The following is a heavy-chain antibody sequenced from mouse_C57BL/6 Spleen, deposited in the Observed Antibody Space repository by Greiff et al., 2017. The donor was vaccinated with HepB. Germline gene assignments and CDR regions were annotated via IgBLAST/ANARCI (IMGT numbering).Heavy chain of an antibody. CDR2: IWSGGST. J-gene: IGHJ4*01. V-gene: IGHV2-2*01. CDR3: ARTIYYGYDDYAMDY. CDR1: GFSLTSYG. D-gene: IGHD2-2*01. Sequence: VQLQQSGPGLVQPSQSLSITCTVSGFSLTSYGVHWVRQSPGKGLEWLGVIWSGGSTDYNAAFISRLSISKDNSKSQVFFKMNSLQADDTAIYYCARTIYYGYDDYAMDYWGQGTSVTVSS.